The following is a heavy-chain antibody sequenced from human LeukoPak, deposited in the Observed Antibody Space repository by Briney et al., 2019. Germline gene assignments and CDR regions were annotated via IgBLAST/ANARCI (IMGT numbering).Heavy chain of an antibody. CDR3: STHTDITVLKYSFDY. Sequence: GGSLRLSCAASGFTFSTYALHWVRQAPGKGLEWVGRLSSKTHGGTTDYAAPVKGRFTISRDDSKNTLFLEMNSLKTEDTAVYYCSTHTDITVLKYSFDYWGQGTLVTVSS. J-gene: IGHJ4*02. CDR2: LSSKTHGGTT. CDR1: GFTFSTYA. D-gene: IGHD1-20*01. V-gene: IGHV3-15*01.